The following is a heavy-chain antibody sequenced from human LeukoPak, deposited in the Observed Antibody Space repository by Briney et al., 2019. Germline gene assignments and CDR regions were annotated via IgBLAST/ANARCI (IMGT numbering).Heavy chain of an antibody. Sequence: GGSLRLSCAASGFTFSSYAMHWVRQAPGKGLEWVAVISYDGSNKYYADSVKGRFTISRDNSKNTLYLQMNSLRAEDTAVYYCARRGHKYYDLWGQGTLVTVSS. V-gene: IGHV3-30-3*01. J-gene: IGHJ4*02. CDR1: GFTFSSYA. CDR2: ISYDGSNK. CDR3: ARRGHKYYDL. D-gene: IGHD3-3*01.